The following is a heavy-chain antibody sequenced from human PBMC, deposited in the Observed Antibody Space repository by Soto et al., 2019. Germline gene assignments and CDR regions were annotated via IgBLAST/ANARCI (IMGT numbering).Heavy chain of an antibody. CDR2: ITDSGAAS. J-gene: IGHJ5*02. CDR3: ARQLSLVCES. V-gene: IGHV3-23*01. Sequence: GGSLRLSCTASGFTFNKYGMSWVRQAAGKGLEWVSAITDSGAASHYADPVKGRFTVSRDNSKNTLYLQMNSLRADDTAVYYCARQLSLVCESWGQGT. CDR1: GFTFNKYG. D-gene: IGHD5-18*01.